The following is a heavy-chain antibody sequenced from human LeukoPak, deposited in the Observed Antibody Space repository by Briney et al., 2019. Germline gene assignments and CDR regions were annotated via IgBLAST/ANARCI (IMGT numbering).Heavy chain of an antibody. CDR3: ARALQYYDILTGYPGMDV. CDR2: IYYSGST. J-gene: IGHJ6*02. V-gene: IGHV4-59*01. CDR1: GGSISSYY. Sequence: SETLSLTGTVSGGSISSYYWSWIRQPPGKGLEWLGYIYYSGSTNYNPSLKSRVTISVDTSKNQFSLKLSSVTAADTAVYYCARALQYYDILTGYPGMDVWGQGTTVTVSS. D-gene: IGHD3-9*01.